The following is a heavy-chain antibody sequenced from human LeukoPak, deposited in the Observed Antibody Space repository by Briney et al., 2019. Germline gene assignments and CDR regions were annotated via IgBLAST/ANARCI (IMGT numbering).Heavy chain of an antibody. V-gene: IGHV4-59*08. D-gene: IGHD2-2*01. CDR3: ARGDCSSTICYSPMDV. CDR2: IYYSGST. J-gene: IGHJ6*03. Sequence: SETLSLTCTVSGGSISCYYWSWIRQPPGKGLEWIGYIYYSGSTNYNPSLKSRVTISVDTSKNQFSLKVNSVTAADTALYYCARGDCSSTICYSPMDVWGKGTTVTVSS. CDR1: GGSISCYY.